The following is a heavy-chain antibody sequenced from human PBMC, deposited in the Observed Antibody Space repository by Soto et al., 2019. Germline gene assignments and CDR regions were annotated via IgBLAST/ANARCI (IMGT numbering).Heavy chain of an antibody. CDR3: AKIPYGDYWRGGVDY. V-gene: IGHV3-30*18. J-gene: IGHJ4*02. D-gene: IGHD4-17*01. CDR1: GFTFSSYG. CDR2: ISYDGSNK. Sequence: QVQLVESGGGVVQPGRSLRLSCAASGFTFSSYGMHWVRQAPGKGLEWVAVISYDGSNKYYADSVKGRFTISRDNSKNTLYLQMNSLRAEDTAVYYCAKIPYGDYWRGGVDYWGQGTLVTVSS.